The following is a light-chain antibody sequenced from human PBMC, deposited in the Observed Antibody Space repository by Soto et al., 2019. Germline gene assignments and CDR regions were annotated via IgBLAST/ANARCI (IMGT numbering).Light chain of an antibody. Sequence: QSVLTQPPSASGTPGQRVTISCSGSNSNIGSNTVNWYQQLPGTAPKLLIYSNNQRPSGVPDRFSGSKSGTSASLAISGLQSEDDADYYCAAWDDSLNAGVFGGGTKLTVL. CDR1: NSNIGSNT. CDR2: SNN. V-gene: IGLV1-44*01. CDR3: AAWDDSLNAGV. J-gene: IGLJ3*02.